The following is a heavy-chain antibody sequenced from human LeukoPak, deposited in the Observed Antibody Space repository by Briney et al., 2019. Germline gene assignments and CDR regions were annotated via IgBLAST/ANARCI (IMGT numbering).Heavy chain of an antibody. V-gene: IGHV1-8*01. Sequence: PEASVKVSCKASGYTFTSYDINWVRQATGQGLEWMGWMNPNSGNTGYAQKFQGRVTMTRNTSISTAYMELSSLRSEDTAVYYCARGLRRGYSGYDTFDYWGQGTLVTVSS. J-gene: IGHJ4*01. CDR1: GYTFTSYD. CDR2: MNPNSGNT. D-gene: IGHD5-12*01. CDR3: ARGLRRGYSGYDTFDY.